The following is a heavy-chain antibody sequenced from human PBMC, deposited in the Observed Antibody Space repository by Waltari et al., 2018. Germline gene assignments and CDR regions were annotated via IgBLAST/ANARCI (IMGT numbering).Heavy chain of an antibody. CDR1: GFTFRDHA. D-gene: IGHD1-1*01. CDR2: ISSNGVST. J-gene: IGHJ5*02. CDR3: ARLQGETTGWFDP. Sequence: EMQLVESGGGLVQPGGSLSLSCAASGFTFRDHALFWVRQAPGKGLEYVSGISSNGVSTYYGNSVKGRFTISRDNSKNTVYIQMGSLRADDMAVYYCARLQGETTGWFDPWGQGTLVTVSS. V-gene: IGHV3-64*01.